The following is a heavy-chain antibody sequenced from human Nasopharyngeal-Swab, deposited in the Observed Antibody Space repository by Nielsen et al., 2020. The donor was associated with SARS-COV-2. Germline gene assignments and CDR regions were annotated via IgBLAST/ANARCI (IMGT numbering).Heavy chain of an antibody. CDR1: GFTFDDYA. D-gene: IGHD2-15*01. J-gene: IGHJ5*01. Sequence: GGSLRLSCTASGFTFDDYAMHWVRQVPGKGLECVSGISRDSGSIDYGDSVRGRFTISRDNAAKSLHLQMNSLRPEDSALYYCAKDSCSGLTWSGWFDSWSQGILVTVSS. CDR2: ISRDSGSI. V-gene: IGHV3-9*01. CDR3: AKDSCSGLTWSGWFDS.